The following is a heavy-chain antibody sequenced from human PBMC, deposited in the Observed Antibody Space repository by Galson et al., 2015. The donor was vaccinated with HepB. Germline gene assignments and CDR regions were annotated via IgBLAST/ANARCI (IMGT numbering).Heavy chain of an antibody. Sequence: SLRLSCAASGFTFGDYYMSWIRQAPGKGLEWLSYISSGSTYIYYADSVKGRFTISRDNAKNSLYLQMNSLRAEDTAVYYCASVSCSGGSCHGGLDPWGQGTLVTVSS. J-gene: IGHJ5*02. CDR2: ISSGSTYI. CDR3: ASVSCSGGSCHGGLDP. D-gene: IGHD2-15*01. V-gene: IGHV3-11*06. CDR1: GFTFGDYY.